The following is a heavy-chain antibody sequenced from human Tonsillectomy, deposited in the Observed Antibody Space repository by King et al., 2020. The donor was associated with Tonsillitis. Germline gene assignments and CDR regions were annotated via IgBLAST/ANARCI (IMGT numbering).Heavy chain of an antibody. D-gene: IGHD2-2*01. CDR1: GGSISSGGYS. J-gene: IGHJ5*02. V-gene: IGHV4-30-4*07. CDR2: IYYSGST. CDR3: ARAAYCSITFCYDWFDP. Sequence: QLQESGPGLVKPSQTLSLTCAVSGGSISSGGYSWSWIRQPPGKGLEWIGYIYYSGSTYYNPSLKSRVTISVDTSKNHFSLKLSSVTAADTAVYYCARAAYCSITFCYDWFDPWGQGTLVTVSS.